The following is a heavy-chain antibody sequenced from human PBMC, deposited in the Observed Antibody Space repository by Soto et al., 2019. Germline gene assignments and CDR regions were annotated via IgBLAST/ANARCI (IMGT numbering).Heavy chain of an antibody. CDR2: ISAYNGNT. CDR1: GYTYTSYG. CDR3: ARDTGEYYDILTGYYSDY. V-gene: IGHV1-18*01. D-gene: IGHD3-9*01. J-gene: IGHJ4*02. Sequence: ASVKVSCKASGYTYTSYGISWVRQAPGQGLEWMGWISAYNGNTNYAQKLQGRVTMTTDTSTSTAYMELRSLRSDDTAVYYCARDTGEYYDILTGYYSDYWGQGTLVTVSS.